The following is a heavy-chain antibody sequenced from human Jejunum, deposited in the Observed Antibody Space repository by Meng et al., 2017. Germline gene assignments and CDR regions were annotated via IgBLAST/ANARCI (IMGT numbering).Heavy chain of an antibody. CDR3: AKDWGELLFAF. Sequence: GESLKISCAASGFTFSSYAMSWVRQAPGKGLEWVSGISGSGGNTYYADSVKGRFTISRDNSKNTLYLQMNSLRAEDTAVYYCAKDWGELLFAFWGQGTLVTVSS. D-gene: IGHD1-26*01. V-gene: IGHV3-23*01. CDR2: ISGSGGNT. CDR1: GFTFSSYA. J-gene: IGHJ4*02.